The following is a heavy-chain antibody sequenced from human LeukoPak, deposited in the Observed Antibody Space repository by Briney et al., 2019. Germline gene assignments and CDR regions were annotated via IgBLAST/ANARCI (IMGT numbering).Heavy chain of an antibody. D-gene: IGHD2-2*01. CDR3: ARGIVVVPAEAFDI. V-gene: IGHV3-74*01. J-gene: IGHJ3*02. CDR1: GFSFTSSW. Sequence: GGSLRLSCAASGFSFTSSWMLWVRQTPGKGLVWLSRISPDGTSTSYADSVKGRFTISRDNSKNTLYLQMNSLRAEDTAVYYCARGIVVVPAEAFDIWGQGTMVTVSS. CDR2: ISPDGTST.